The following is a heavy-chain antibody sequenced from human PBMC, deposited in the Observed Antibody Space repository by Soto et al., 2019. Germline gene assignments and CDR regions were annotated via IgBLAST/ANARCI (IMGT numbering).Heavy chain of an antibody. D-gene: IGHD4-4*01. CDR2: MNPNSGNT. V-gene: IGHV1-8*01. CDR3: AITTLYSNYWSYYYYYMDV. J-gene: IGHJ6*03. CDR1: GYTFTSYD. Sequence: ASVKVSCKASGYTFTSYDINWVRQATGQGLEWMGWMNPNSGNTGYAQKFQGRVTMTRNTSISTAYMELSSLRSEDTAVFYFAITTLYSNYWSYYYYYMDVWGKGTTVTVSS.